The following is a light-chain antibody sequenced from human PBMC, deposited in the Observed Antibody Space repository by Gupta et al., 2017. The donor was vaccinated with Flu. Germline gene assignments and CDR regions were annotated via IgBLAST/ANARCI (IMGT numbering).Light chain of an antibody. CDR2: KAS. CDR3: QHYNSYSIT. Sequence: PTTLSASVGDRVTITCRASESISSWLAWYQQKPGKAPKVLIYKASSLESGVPSRFSGSGSGTEFTLTISSLQPDDFATYYCQHYNSYSITFGQGTRLEIK. V-gene: IGKV1-5*03. J-gene: IGKJ5*01. CDR1: ESISSW.